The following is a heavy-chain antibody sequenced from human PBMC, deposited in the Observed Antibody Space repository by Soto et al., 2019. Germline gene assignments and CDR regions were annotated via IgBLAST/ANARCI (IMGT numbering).Heavy chain of an antibody. J-gene: IGHJ5*02. D-gene: IGHD6-19*01. Sequence: EVQLVESGGGLVQPGGSLRLSCAASGFTFSSYSMNWVRQAPGKGLEWVSYISSSSSTIYYADSVKGRFTISRDNAKNSLYLKMTSLRAEDTALYYCARGEYTSGWYNWFAPGGKGTLVTVS. CDR2: ISSSSSTI. V-gene: IGHV3-48*01. CDR3: ARGEYTSGWYNWFAP. CDR1: GFTFSSYS.